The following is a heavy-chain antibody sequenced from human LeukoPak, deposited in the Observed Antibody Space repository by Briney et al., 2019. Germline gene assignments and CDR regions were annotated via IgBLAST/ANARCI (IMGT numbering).Heavy chain of an antibody. CDR3: ARDKGFCGDGGCYAWLDH. D-gene: IGHD2-15*01. Sequence: GVSLTLLCAASGLIFNDRGYNWIRHAPGKGLELVSFIGHEPNIKFYADSVKGRFAISRDNAKNLIYLELRSLRVEDTGVYYCARDKGFCGDGGCYAWLDHWGQGALVTVSS. V-gene: IGHV3-48*01. CDR2: IGHEPNIK. J-gene: IGHJ4*02. CDR1: GLIFNDRG.